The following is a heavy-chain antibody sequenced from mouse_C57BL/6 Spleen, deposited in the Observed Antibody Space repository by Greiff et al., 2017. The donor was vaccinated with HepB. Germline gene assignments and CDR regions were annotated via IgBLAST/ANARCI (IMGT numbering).Heavy chain of an antibody. Sequence: VKLVESGPELVKPGASVKISCKASGYAFSSSWMNWVKQRPGKGLEWIGRIYPGDGDTNYNGKFKGKATLTADKSSSTAYMQLSSLTSEDSAVYFCARSITTVVATGGDYAMDYWGQGTSVTVSS. J-gene: IGHJ4*01. CDR1: GYAFSSSW. CDR2: IYPGDGDT. D-gene: IGHD1-1*01. CDR3: ARSITTVVATGGDYAMDY. V-gene: IGHV1-82*01.